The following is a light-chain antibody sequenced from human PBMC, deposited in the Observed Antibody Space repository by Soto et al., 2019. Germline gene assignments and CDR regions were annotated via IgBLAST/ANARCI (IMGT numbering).Light chain of an antibody. CDR2: AAS. Sequence: DIQMTQSPSSLSASVGDRVAITCRASQSISSYLNWYQQKPGKAPKVLIYAASNLQSGVPSRFSGSGSGTDFTLTISSLQPEDFATYYCQQSYSTPITFCQGTRLEIK. CDR3: QQSYSTPIT. J-gene: IGKJ5*01. CDR1: QSISSY. V-gene: IGKV1-39*01.